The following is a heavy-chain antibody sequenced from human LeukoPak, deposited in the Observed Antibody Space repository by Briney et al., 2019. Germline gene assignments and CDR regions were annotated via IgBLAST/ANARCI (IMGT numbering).Heavy chain of an antibody. D-gene: IGHD6-19*01. J-gene: IGHJ4*02. V-gene: IGHV3-21*01. CDR3: ARDPGSGWYDY. Sequence: GGSLRLSCAASGFTFSSYSMNWVRQAPGKGLEWVSSISSSSSYIYYADSVKGRFTISRDNAKNSLYLQMYSLRAEDTAVYYCARDPGSGWYDYWGQGTLVTVSS. CDR1: GFTFSSYS. CDR2: ISSSSSYI.